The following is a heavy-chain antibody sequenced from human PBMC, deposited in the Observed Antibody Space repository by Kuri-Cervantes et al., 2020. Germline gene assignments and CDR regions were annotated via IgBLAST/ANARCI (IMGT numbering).Heavy chain of an antibody. CDR2: INHSGST. J-gene: IGHJ4*02. CDR1: GGSSSGHY. V-gene: IGHV4-34*01. Sequence: GSLRLSCAVYGGSSSGHYWSWIRQPPGKGLEWIGEINHSGSTYYDPSLKSRVTISIDSSKNQFSLQLNSVTPEDTAVYYCARAVYGDYGDFDYWGQGTLVTVSS. D-gene: IGHD4-17*01. CDR3: ARAVYGDYGDFDY.